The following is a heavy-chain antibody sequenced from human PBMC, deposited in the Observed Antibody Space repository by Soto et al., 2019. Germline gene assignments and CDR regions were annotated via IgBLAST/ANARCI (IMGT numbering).Heavy chain of an antibody. CDR2: INAGNGNT. J-gene: IGHJ4*02. V-gene: IGHV1-3*01. CDR1: GYTFTSYA. D-gene: IGHD3-10*01. Sequence: GASVKVSCKASGYTFTSYAMHWVRQAPGQRLEWMGWINAGNGNTKYSQKFQGRVTITRDTSASTAYMELSSLRSEDTAVYYCAREGAYGSGSPNYFDYWGQGTLVTVS. CDR3: AREGAYGSGSPNYFDY.